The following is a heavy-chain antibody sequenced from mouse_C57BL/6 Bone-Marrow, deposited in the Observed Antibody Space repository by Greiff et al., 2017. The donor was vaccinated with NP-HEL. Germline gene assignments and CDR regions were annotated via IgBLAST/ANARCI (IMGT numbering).Heavy chain of an antibody. CDR3: AARDWYVDV. Sequence: EVKLVESGGDLVKPGGSLKLSCAASGFTFSSYGMSWVRQTPDKRLEWVATISSGGSYTYYPDSVKGRFTISRDNAKNTLYLQMSSLKSEDTDMYYCAARDWYVDVWGTGTTVTVSS. CDR2: ISSGGSYT. CDR1: GFTFSSYG. J-gene: IGHJ1*03. V-gene: IGHV5-6*01.